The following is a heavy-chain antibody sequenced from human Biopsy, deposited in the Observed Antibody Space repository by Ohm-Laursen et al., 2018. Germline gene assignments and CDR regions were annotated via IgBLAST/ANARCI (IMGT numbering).Heavy chain of an antibody. CDR3: ARDYGLELGGLEAFDI. CDR2: VYTSGST. CDR1: GGSLKNYY. D-gene: IGHD1-7*01. J-gene: IGHJ3*02. Sequence: PSQTLSLTCPVSGGSLKNYYWGWIRQPAGKGLEWIGRVYTSGSTSYNPSLESRVTMSVVTSKNQFSLKVTSMTAADTALYYCARDYGLELGGLEAFDIWGQGTMVTVSS. V-gene: IGHV4-4*07.